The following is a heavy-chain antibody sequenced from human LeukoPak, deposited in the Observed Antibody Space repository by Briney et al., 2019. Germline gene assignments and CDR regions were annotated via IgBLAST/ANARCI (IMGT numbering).Heavy chain of an antibody. Sequence: PGRSLRLSCTVSGFTFNNYSMHWVRQAPGKGLEWVAVISYDGSNKYYADSVKGRFTISRDNAKNSLSLQMSSLRVEDTAVYYCARDRWPRGETTTIGPFDPWGQGTLVIVSS. D-gene: IGHD1-14*01. V-gene: IGHV3-30*04. CDR1: GFTFNNYS. CDR3: ARDRWPRGETTTIGPFDP. J-gene: IGHJ5*02. CDR2: ISYDGSNK.